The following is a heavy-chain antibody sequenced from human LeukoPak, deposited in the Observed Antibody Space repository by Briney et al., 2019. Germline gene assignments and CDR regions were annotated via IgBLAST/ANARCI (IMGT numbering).Heavy chain of an antibody. J-gene: IGHJ4*02. CDR3: AKIFDY. V-gene: IGHV4-61*02. CDR1: GGSISSGSYY. Sequence: PSETLSLTCTVSGGSISSGSYYWSWIRQPAGKGLEWIGRICTSGSTNYNPSLKSRVTISVDTSKNQFSLKLSSVTAADTAVYYCAKIFDYWGQGTLVTVSS. CDR2: ICTSGST.